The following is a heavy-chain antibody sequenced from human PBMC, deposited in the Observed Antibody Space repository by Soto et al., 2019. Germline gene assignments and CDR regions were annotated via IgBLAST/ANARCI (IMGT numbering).Heavy chain of an antibody. D-gene: IGHD6-6*01. J-gene: IGHJ6*03. CDR1: GFTFRNFG. V-gene: IGHV3-33*01. Sequence: QVQLVESGGGVVQPGRSLRLSCAASGFTFRNFGMHWVRQAPGKGREWVAVIWYDGSDQYYADSVKGRFTISRDNSKNMLYLQMNSLRAEDTAVYYCARGVELDYYYMDAWGQGTTVSVSS. CDR3: ARGVELDYYYMDA. CDR2: IWYDGSDQ.